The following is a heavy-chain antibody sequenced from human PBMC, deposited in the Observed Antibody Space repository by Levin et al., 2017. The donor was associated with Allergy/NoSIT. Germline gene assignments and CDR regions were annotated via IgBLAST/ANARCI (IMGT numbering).Heavy chain of an antibody. CDR1: GFTFSTYS. V-gene: IGHV3-21*01. Sequence: GGSLRLSCAASGFTFSTYSMNWVRQAPGKGLECVSSISSSGSYIYYADSVKGRFTISRDNAKNSLSLQMNSLRAEDTAASYCARDSLPLYGGRRGGFDYWGQGALVSVSS. J-gene: IGHJ4*02. D-gene: IGHD4-23*01. CDR2: ISSSGSYI. CDR3: ARDSLPLYGGRRGGFDY.